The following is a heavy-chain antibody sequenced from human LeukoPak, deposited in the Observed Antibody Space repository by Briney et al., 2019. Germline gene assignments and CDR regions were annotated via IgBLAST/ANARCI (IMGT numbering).Heavy chain of an antibody. CDR3: ARGCSSTSCYGLYYFDY. J-gene: IGHJ4*02. CDR1: GGFLSSYY. V-gene: IGHV4-59*01. D-gene: IGHD2-2*01. CDR2: IYYSGSN. Sequence: PSETLSLTCTLSGGFLSSYYWSWIRQPPGKGLEWIGYIYYSGSNNYNPSLESRLTISVDTSKNQFSLKLSSVTAADTAVYYCARGCSSTSCYGLYYFDYWGQGTLVTVSS.